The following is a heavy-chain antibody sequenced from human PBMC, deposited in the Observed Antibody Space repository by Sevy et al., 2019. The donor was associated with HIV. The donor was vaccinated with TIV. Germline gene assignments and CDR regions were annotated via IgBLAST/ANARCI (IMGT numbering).Heavy chain of an antibody. J-gene: IGHJ4*02. Sequence: GGSLRLSCAASGFTFSSYAMHWVRQAPGKGLEWVPVISYDGSNKYYADTGKGRFTISRDNSKNTLYLQMNSLRAEDTAVYYCASDIRITGTLPFDYWGQGTLVTVSS. CDR1: GFTFSSYA. CDR3: ASDIRITGTLPFDY. CDR2: ISYDGSNK. D-gene: IGHD1-20*01. V-gene: IGHV3-30-3*01.